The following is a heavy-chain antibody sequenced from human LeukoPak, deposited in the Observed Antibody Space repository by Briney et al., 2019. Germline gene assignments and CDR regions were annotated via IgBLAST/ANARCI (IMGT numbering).Heavy chain of an antibody. CDR3: ASFYCSSTSCYTGWHFDY. V-gene: IGHV3-21*01. D-gene: IGHD2-2*02. Sequence: GGSLRLSCAASGFTFSSYSMNWVRQAPGKGLEWVSSISSSSSYIYYADSVKGRFTISRDNAKNSLYLQMHSLRAEDTAIYYCASFYCSSTSCYTGWHFDYWGQGTLVTVSS. J-gene: IGHJ4*02. CDR2: ISSSSSYI. CDR1: GFTFSSYS.